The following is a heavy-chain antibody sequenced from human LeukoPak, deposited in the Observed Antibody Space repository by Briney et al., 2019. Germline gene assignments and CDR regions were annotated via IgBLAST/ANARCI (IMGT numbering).Heavy chain of an antibody. J-gene: IGHJ4*02. D-gene: IGHD1-26*01. Sequence: SETLSLTCAVYGGSFSGYYWTWIRQPPGKGLEWIGEINHSGSTNYNPSLKSRVTISVDTSKNQFSLKLSSVTAADTAVYYCARARGSGSYYVDYWGQGTLVTVSS. CDR3: ARARGSGSYYVDY. V-gene: IGHV4-34*01. CDR2: INHSGST. CDR1: GGSFSGYY.